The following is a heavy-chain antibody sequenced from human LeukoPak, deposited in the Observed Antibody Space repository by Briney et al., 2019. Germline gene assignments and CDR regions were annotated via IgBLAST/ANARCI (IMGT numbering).Heavy chain of an antibody. CDR1: GYTFTGYG. D-gene: IGHD2-15*01. CDR2: ISAYDGNT. V-gene: IGHV1-18*01. J-gene: IGHJ4*02. CDR3: ARDDLGYCNGGSCYRLFDS. Sequence: ASVKLSCAASGYTFTGYGISWVRQAPGQGLEWVGWISAYDGNTNYARKLQGRVTMTTDTSTNTAYMELRRLRSDDPAIYYCARDDLGYCNGGSCYRLFDSWGQGTLVTVSS.